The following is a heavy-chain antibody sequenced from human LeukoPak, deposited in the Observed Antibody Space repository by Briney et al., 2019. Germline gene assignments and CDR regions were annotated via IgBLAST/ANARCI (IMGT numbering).Heavy chain of an antibody. D-gene: IGHD3-3*01. CDR3: AARITIFGVDAEGDFDY. CDR1: GGSISSYY. J-gene: IGHJ4*02. V-gene: IGHV4-59*01. Sequence: SETLSLTCTVSGGSISSYYWSWIRQPPGKGLEWIGYIYYSGSTNYNPSLKSRVTISVDTSKNQFSLKLSSVTAADTAVYYCAARITIFGVDAEGDFDYWGQGTLVTVSS. CDR2: IYYSGST.